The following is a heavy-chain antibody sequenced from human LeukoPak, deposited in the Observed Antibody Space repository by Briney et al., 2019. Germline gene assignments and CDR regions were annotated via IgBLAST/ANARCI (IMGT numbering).Heavy chain of an antibody. CDR2: ISGHGGST. V-gene: IGHV3-23*01. J-gene: IGHJ6*02. CDR3: ANLVV. CDR1: AYTFRSNA. Sequence: GGPLRLSTAASAYTFRSNAMSWDRQPPGKALEWVSAISGHGGSTYYADSVKGRFTLSRDNSKNTLHLQMNSLRAEDTAVYYCANLVVWGQGTTVTLS. D-gene: IGHD6-6*01.